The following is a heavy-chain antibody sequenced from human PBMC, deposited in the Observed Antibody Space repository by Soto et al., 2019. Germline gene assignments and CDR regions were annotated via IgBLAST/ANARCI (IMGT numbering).Heavy chain of an antibody. CDR3: APTRIAVAGSTGTGAFDI. CDR1: GYTFTSYY. V-gene: IGHV1-46*01. CDR2: INPSGGST. D-gene: IGHD6-19*01. Sequence: ASVKVSCKASGYTFTSYYMHWVRQAPGQGLEWMGIINPSGGSTSYAQKFQGRVTMTRDTSTSTVYMELSSLRSEDTAVFYCAPTRIAVAGSTGTGAFDIWGQGTMVTVSS. J-gene: IGHJ3*02.